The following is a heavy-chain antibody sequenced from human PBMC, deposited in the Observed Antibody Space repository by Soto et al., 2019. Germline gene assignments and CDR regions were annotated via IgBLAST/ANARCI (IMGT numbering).Heavy chain of an antibody. V-gene: IGHV3-15*07. Sequence: EVQLVESGGGLVKPGGSLRLSCAVSGLTFSNAWMNWVRQTPGKGLEWVGRIKSKTDGETTDYAAPVKGRFTISRDDSRNTLYLQMNSLKTEDTAVYYCTTGLTDVWGQGTTVTVSS. D-gene: IGHD2-8*01. CDR3: TTGLTDV. J-gene: IGHJ6*02. CDR1: GLTFSNAW. CDR2: IKSKTDGETT.